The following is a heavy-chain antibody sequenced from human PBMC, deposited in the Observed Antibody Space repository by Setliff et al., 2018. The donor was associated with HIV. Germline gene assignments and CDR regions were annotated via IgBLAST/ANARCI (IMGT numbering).Heavy chain of an antibody. J-gene: IGHJ4*02. CDR2: IYTSGST. CDR3: ARGGSGSPFDY. Sequence: SETLSLTCTVSGGSISSGSYYWSWIRQPAGKGLEWIGRIYTSGSTNYNPSLKSRVTISVDTSKNQFSLKLSSVTAADTAVYYCARGGSGSPFDYWGQGTLGTVPQ. CDR1: GGSISSGSYY. D-gene: IGHD1-26*01. V-gene: IGHV4-61*02.